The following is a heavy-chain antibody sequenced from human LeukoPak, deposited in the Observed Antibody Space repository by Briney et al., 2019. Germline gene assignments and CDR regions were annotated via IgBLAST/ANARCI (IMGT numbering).Heavy chain of an antibody. CDR3: ARPNLYSTSLDAFDI. CDR2: ISNSSSYI. J-gene: IGHJ3*02. V-gene: IGHV3-21*01. CDR1: GFTFSSYS. D-gene: IGHD2-8*01. Sequence: PGGSLRLSCAASGFTFSSYSMNWVRQAPGKGLEWVSSISNSSSYIYYADSVKGRFTISRDNAKNSLYLQVNSLRAEDTAVYYCARPNLYSTSLDAFDIWGQGTMVTVSS.